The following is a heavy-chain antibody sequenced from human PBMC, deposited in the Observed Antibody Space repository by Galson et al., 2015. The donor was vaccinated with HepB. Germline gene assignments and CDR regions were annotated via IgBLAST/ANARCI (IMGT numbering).Heavy chain of an antibody. D-gene: IGHD4-17*01. CDR2: IVPSFGTA. J-gene: IGHJ5*02. Sequence: SVKVSCKASGDTFTNSAISWVRQAPGQGLEWMGGIVPSFGTANYAQKFQGRVTITADESTSTVYMEVSSLRSEDTAVYYCARAAYHDYVGFDPWGQGTLVTVSS. CDR3: ARAAYHDYVGFDP. V-gene: IGHV1-69*13. CDR1: GDTFTNSA.